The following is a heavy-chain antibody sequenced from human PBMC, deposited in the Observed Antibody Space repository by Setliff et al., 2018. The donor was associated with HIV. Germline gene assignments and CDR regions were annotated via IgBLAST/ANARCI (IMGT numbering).Heavy chain of an antibody. J-gene: IGHJ4*02. CDR1: GYTFTDYF. V-gene: IGHV1-2*02. CDR3: ARSTTAD. CDR2: INPNTGDT. D-gene: IGHD4-17*01. Sequence: ASVKVSCKASGYTFTDYFLHWVRQAPGQGLEWMGYINPNTGDTNSAQKFQGRVTVTRDTSISTAYMELSRLRSDDTALYYCARSTTADWGQGTMVTVSS.